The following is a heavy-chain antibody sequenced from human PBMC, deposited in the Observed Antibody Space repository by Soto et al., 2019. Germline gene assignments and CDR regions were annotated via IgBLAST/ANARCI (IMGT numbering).Heavy chain of an antibody. CDR2: ISTYSGDT. Sequence: QVHLVQSGVEVKTTGASVKVSCQASGYTFFTYDISWVRQAPGQGLEWMGWISTYSGDTKYAQKFQGRATMTTDTSTTTASLELRRLRSADPAVYYCARHHGPTTSENWFDPWGQGTLVTVSS. D-gene: IGHD5-12*01. CDR1: GYTFFTYD. V-gene: IGHV1-18*01. CDR3: ARHHGPTTSENWFDP. J-gene: IGHJ5*02.